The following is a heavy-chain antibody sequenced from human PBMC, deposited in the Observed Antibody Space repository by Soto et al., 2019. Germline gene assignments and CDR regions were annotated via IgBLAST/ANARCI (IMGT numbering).Heavy chain of an antibody. V-gene: IGHV2-5*02. CDR2: IYWDDDK. Sequence: QITLKESGPTLVRPAQTLTLTCDFSGFSLSTYHMGVAWIRQPPGKALEWLAVIYWDDDKRYSPSLKDRLAISKGTSSNQVVLTITNVDPGDTATYFCAHAGDYDLLTFDHWGPGTLVTVSS. D-gene: IGHD4-17*01. CDR1: GFSLSTYHMG. CDR3: AHAGDYDLLTFDH. J-gene: IGHJ4*02.